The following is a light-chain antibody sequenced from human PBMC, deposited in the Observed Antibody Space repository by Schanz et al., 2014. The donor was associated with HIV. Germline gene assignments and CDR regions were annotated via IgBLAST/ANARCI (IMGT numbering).Light chain of an antibody. CDR2: DAS. J-gene: IGKJ4*01. Sequence: EIVLTQSPGTLSLSPGERATLSCRVSETINSRYLAWYQQKPGQAPRLLIHDASNRATGIPARFSGSGSGTDFTLTISSLEPEDFAVYYCQQRYNLFTFGGGTKVEIK. CDR3: QQRYNLFT. V-gene: IGKV3D-20*02. CDR1: ETINSRY.